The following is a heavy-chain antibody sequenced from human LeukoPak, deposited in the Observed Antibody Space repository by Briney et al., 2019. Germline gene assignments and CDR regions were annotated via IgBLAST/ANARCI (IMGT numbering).Heavy chain of an antibody. D-gene: IGHD3-16*01. J-gene: IGHJ4*02. V-gene: IGHV3-21*01. CDR3: ARAKSRGLLDY. CDR1: GFTFSSYS. CDR2: ISSSSYI. Sequence: GGSLRLSCAASGFTFSSYSMTWVRQAPGKGLEWVSSISSSSYIYYADSVKGRFTISRDNAKNSLYLQMNSLRAEDTAVYYCARAKSRGLLDYWGQGTLVTVSS.